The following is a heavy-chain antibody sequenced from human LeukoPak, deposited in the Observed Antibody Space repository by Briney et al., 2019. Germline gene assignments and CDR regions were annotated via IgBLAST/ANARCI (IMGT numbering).Heavy chain of an antibody. Sequence: SETLSLTCTVSGGSISSYYWSWIRQPPGKGLEWIGYIYYSGSTNYNPSLKSRVTISVDTSKNQFSLKLSSVTAADTAVYYCAGGIKRSYYYDSSGYLIYFQHWGQGTLVTVSS. D-gene: IGHD3-22*01. CDR3: AGGIKRSYYYDSSGYLIYFQH. CDR1: GGSISSYY. J-gene: IGHJ1*01. V-gene: IGHV4-59*01. CDR2: IYYSGST.